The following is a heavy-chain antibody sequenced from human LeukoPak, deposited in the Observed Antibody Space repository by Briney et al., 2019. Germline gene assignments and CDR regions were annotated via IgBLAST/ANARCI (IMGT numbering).Heavy chain of an antibody. V-gene: IGHV4-4*02. CDR3: ARGYSFGYSSSWYLDY. CDR1: GGSISSSNW. J-gene: IGHJ4*02. CDR2: IYHSGST. D-gene: IGHD6-13*01. Sequence: SGTLSLTCAVSGGSISSSNWWSWVRQPPGKGLEWIGEIYHSGSTNYNPSLKSRVTISLAKSKNQFSLKLTSVTAADTAVYYCARGYSFGYSSSWYLDYWGQGTLVTVSS.